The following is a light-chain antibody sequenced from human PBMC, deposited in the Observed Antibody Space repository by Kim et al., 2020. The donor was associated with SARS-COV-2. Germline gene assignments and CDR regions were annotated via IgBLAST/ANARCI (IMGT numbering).Light chain of an antibody. CDR2: DVT. CDR3: SSYTSSSSRV. Sequence: QSITISCAGTSSDVGGYDYVSWYQQHPGKVPKLMIYDVTNRPSGVSNRFSGSKSGNTASLTISGLQAEDEADYYCSSYTSSSSRVFGGGTQLTVL. CDR1: SSDVGGYDY. V-gene: IGLV2-14*03. J-gene: IGLJ3*02.